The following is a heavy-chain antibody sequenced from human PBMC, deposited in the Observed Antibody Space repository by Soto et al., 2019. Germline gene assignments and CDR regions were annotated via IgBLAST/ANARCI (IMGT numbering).Heavy chain of an antibody. D-gene: IGHD1-26*01. J-gene: IGHJ4*02. V-gene: IGHV1-69*06. CDR2: IIPIFGTA. CDR1: GGTFSSYA. CDR3: VTISGSYFGDDY. Sequence: EASVKVSCKASGGTFSSYAISWVRQAPGQGLEWMGGIIPIFGTANYAQKFQGRVTITADKSTSTAYMELSSLRSEDTAVYYCVTISGSYFGDDYWGQGTLVTVSS.